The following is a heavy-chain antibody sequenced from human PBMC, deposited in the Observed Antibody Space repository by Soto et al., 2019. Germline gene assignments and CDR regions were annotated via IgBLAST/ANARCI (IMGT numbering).Heavy chain of an antibody. CDR2: IIPIFGTA. CDR1: GGTFSSYA. D-gene: IGHD4-17*01. CDR3: ASGAGVTPYGESPWFDP. Sequence: QVQLVQSGAEVKKPGSSVKVSCKASGGTFSSYAISWVRQAPGQGLEWMGGIIPIFGTANYAQKFQGRVTITADESQSTAYMELSSLRSEDTAVYFLASGAGVTPYGESPWFDPWGQGNLVTVSS. V-gene: IGHV1-69*01. J-gene: IGHJ5*02.